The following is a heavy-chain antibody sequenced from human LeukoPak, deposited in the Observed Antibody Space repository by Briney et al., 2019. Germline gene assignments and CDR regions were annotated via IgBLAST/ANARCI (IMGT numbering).Heavy chain of an antibody. CDR3: ASFTKYYDYVWGTYIPTGAFDI. J-gene: IGHJ3*02. CDR2: INPNSGGT. Sequence: ASVKVSCKASGYTFTGYYMHWVRQAPGQGLEWMGWINPNSGGTNYAQKFQGRVTMTRDTSISTAYMELSRLRSDDTAVYYCASFTKYYDYVWGTYIPTGAFDIWGQGTMVTVSS. CDR1: GYTFTGYY. V-gene: IGHV1-2*02. D-gene: IGHD3-16*01.